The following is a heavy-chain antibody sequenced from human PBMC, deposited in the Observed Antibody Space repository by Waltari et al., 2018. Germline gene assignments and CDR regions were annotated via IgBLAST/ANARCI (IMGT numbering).Heavy chain of an antibody. V-gene: IGHV3-74*01. Sequence: EVQLVESGGGLVQPGGSLRLSCAASGFTFSSYWMHWVRQAPGKGLVCVSRINSGGSRTRYADSVKGRFTISRDNAKNTLYLQMNSLRAEDTAVYYCARDMGPFGVVRGWFDPWGQGTLVTVSS. J-gene: IGHJ5*02. CDR2: INSGGSRT. D-gene: IGHD3-3*01. CDR3: ARDMGPFGVVRGWFDP. CDR1: GFTFSSYW.